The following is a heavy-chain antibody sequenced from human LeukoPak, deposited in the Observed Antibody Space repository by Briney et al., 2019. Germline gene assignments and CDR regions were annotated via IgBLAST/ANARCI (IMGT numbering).Heavy chain of an antibody. J-gene: IGHJ4*02. CDR2: IYYSGGT. CDR3: ARGNRGSLRAIDY. D-gene: IGHD4-23*01. CDR1: GGSISSSSYY. V-gene: IGHV4-39*07. Sequence: SETLSLTCTVSGGSISSSSYYWGWIRQPPGKGLEWIGSIYYSGGTYYNPSLKSRVTISVDTSKNQFSLKLSSVTAADTAVYYCARGNRGSLRAIDYWGQGTLVTVSS.